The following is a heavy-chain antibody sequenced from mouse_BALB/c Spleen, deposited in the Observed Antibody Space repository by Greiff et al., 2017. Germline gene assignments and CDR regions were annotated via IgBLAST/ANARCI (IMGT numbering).Heavy chain of an antibody. CDR3: ARWNGYYFDY. V-gene: IGHV14-1*02. CDR1: GFNIKDYY. Sequence: VQLQQSGAELVRPGALVKLSCKASGFNIKDYYMHWVKQRPEQGLEWIGWIDPENGNTIYDPKFQGKASITADTSSNKAYLQLSSLTSEDTAVYYCARWNGYYFDYWGQGTTLTVSS. J-gene: IGHJ2*01. CDR2: IDPENGNT.